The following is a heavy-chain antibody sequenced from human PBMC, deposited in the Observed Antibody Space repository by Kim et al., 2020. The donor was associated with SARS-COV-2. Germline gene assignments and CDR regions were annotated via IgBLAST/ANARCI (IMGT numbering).Heavy chain of an antibody. CDR2: IYYSGST. V-gene: IGHV4-39*01. J-gene: IGHJ4*02. D-gene: IGHD6-19*01. CDR1: GGSISSSSYY. Sequence: SETLSLTCTVSGGSISSSSYYWGWIRQPPGKGLEWIGSIYYSGSTYSNPSLKSRVTISVDTSKNQFSLELSSVTAADTAVYYCARRVDGGYSSGWAIAYGGQGSLVTVSS. CDR3: ARRVDGGYSSGWAIAY.